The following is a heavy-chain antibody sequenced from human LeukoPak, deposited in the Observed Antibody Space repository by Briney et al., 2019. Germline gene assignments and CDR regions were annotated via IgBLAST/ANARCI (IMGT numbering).Heavy chain of an antibody. J-gene: IGHJ4*02. Sequence: TSETLSLTCTVSGGSISSYYWSWIRQPPGKGLEWIGNIYTSGSTNYNPSLKSRVTISVDTSKNQFSLKLSSVTAADTAVYYCAVYDFWSGYVYWGQGTLVTVSS. V-gene: IGHV4-4*09. D-gene: IGHD3-3*01. CDR1: GGSISSYY. CDR2: IYTSGST. CDR3: AVYDFWSGYVY.